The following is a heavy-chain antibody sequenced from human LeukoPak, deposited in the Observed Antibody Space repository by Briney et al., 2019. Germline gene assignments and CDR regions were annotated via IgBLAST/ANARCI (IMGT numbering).Heavy chain of an antibody. V-gene: IGHV1-46*01. CDR1: GYTFTSYY. CDR2: INPSCGST. D-gene: IGHD4-23*01. J-gene: IGHJ4*02. Sequence: GASVKVSCKASGYTFTSYYMHWVRQAPAQGLEWMGIINPSCGSTSYAQKFQGRVTMTRDTSTSTVYMELSSLRSEDTAVYYCARASGGYGGMEDYWGEGTLVTVSS. CDR3: ARASGGYGGMEDY.